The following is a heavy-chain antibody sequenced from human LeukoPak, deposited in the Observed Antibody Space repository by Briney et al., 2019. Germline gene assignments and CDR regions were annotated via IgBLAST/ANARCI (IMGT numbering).Heavy chain of an antibody. Sequence: PSETLSLTCSVSGGPISNYYWNWLPQPAGKALEWIGRIYASGSTNYNPSLKSRVTISMDKSKNHFSLNLKSVTAADTAFYYCARDFYGDDGHHPCDYWGQGIQVTVSS. J-gene: IGHJ4*02. CDR2: IYASGST. CDR1: GGPISNYY. D-gene: IGHD2/OR15-2a*01. V-gene: IGHV4-4*07. CDR3: ARDFYGDDGHHPCDY.